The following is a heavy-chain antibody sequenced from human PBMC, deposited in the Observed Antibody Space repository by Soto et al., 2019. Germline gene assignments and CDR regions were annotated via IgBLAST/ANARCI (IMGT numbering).Heavy chain of an antibody. CDR1: GNSISGGYY. J-gene: IGHJ5*02. Sequence: ETWSLSCAVSGNSISGGYYWGWIRQPPGKGLEWIGSIYHSGSTYYNPSLKSRVAISVDTSKTLFSLKLRSVTAADTAVYYCAREGVTSRWFDPWGQGTLITV. D-gene: IGHD3-10*01. CDR3: AREGVTSRWFDP. CDR2: IYHSGST. V-gene: IGHV4-38-2*02.